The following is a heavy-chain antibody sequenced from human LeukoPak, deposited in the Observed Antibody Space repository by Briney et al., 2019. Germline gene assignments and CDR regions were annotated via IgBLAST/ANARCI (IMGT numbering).Heavy chain of an antibody. V-gene: IGHV4-31*03. CDR2: IHYIGNT. CDR3: ARVRDDYFFDY. CDR1: GDSITTSGYY. Sequence: PSETLSLTCTVSGDSITTSGYYWSWIRRHPGAGLEWIAYIHYIGNTYYNSSLESRVTMSIDTSSNQFSLNVASVTAADTAVYFCARVRDDYFFDYWGQGILVTVSS. J-gene: IGHJ4*02. D-gene: IGHD3-3*01.